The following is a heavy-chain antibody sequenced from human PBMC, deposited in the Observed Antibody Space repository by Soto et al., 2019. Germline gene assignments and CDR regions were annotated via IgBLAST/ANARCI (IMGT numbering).Heavy chain of an antibody. D-gene: IGHD2-21*02. CDR1: GYTFTSYA. CDR2: INAGNGNT. Sequence: QVQLVQSGAAEKKPGASVKVSCKASGYTFTSYAMHWVRQAPGQRLEWMGWINAGNGNTKYSQKFQGRVTITRDTSASTADMELSRLRSEDTAVYYCARSIVVVTALDYWGQGTLVTVSS. V-gene: IGHV1-3*05. J-gene: IGHJ4*02. CDR3: ARSIVVVTALDY.